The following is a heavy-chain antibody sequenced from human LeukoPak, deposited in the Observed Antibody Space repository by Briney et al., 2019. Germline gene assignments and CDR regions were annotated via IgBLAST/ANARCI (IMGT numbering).Heavy chain of an antibody. Sequence: GGSLRLSCVASGFTFSNYWMHRVRQPPGKGLVWVSRIYVDGRTTNYADSVKGRFTISRDNSKNTLYLQMNSLRAEDTAVYYCARDPEVITFGGVISPHFDYWGQGTLVTVSS. CDR1: GFTFSNYW. D-gene: IGHD3-16*01. V-gene: IGHV3-74*01. CDR2: IYVDGRTT. J-gene: IGHJ4*02. CDR3: ARDPEVITFGGVISPHFDY.